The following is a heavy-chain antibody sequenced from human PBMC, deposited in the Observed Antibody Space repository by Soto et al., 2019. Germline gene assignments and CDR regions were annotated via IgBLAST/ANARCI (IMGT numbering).Heavy chain of an antibody. J-gene: IGHJ4*02. D-gene: IGHD5-12*01. CDR1: GFTFSSYA. CDR3: AKDGGRGYSGYDYPGLYYFDY. Sequence: GGSLRLSCAASGFTFSSYAMSWVRQAPGKGLEWVSAISGSGGSTYYADSVKGRFTISRDNPKNTLYLQMNSLRAEDTAVYYCAKDGGRGYSGYDYPGLYYFDYWGQGTLVTVSS. CDR2: ISGSGGST. V-gene: IGHV3-23*01.